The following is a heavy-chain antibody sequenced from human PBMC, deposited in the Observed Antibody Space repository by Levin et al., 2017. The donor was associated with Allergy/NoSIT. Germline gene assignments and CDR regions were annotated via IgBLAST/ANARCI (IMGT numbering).Heavy chain of an antibody. CDR1: GYSFTYW. V-gene: IGHV5-51*01. D-gene: IGHD3-10*01. J-gene: IGHJ4*02. CDR3: ARQDGSGIYYFDY. CDR2: IHPRDSDT. Sequence: GESLKISCKGSGYSFTYWIAWVRQMPGKGLEWMGIIHPRDSDTRYSPSFQGQVTIPADKSISTAYLQWSSLKASDTAMYYCARQDGSGIYYFDYWGQGTLVTVSS.